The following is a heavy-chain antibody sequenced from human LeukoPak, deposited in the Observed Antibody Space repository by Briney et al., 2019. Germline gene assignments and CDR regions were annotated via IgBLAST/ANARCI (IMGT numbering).Heavy chain of an antibody. Sequence: PGGSLRLSCAASGFTFSSYGMHWVRQAPGKGLEWVAVISYDGSNKYYADSVKGRFTISRDNSKNTLYLQVNSLRAEDTAVYYCAKDPSIAAAGTDWFDPWGQGTLVTVSS. CDR1: GFTFSSYG. CDR2: ISYDGSNK. J-gene: IGHJ5*02. D-gene: IGHD6-13*01. V-gene: IGHV3-30*18. CDR3: AKDPSIAAAGTDWFDP.